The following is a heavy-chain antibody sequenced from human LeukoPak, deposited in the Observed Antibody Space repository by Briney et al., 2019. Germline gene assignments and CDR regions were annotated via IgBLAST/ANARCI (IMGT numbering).Heavy chain of an antibody. Sequence: PGGSLRLSCAASGFTFSSYGMHWVRQAPGKGLEWVAFIRYDGSNKYYADSVKGRFTISRDNSKNTLYLQMNGLRAEDTAVYYCAKDRHRLYGDSDYWGQGTLVTVSS. V-gene: IGHV3-30*02. CDR2: IRYDGSNK. J-gene: IGHJ4*02. CDR3: AKDRHRLYGDSDY. D-gene: IGHD4-17*01. CDR1: GFTFSSYG.